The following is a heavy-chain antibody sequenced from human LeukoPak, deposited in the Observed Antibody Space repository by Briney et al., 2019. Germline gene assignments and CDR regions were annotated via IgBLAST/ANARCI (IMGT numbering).Heavy chain of an antibody. CDR1: GGSIRSGIHY. CDR3: ARHVRQQLPPKAFDY. J-gene: IGHJ4*02. D-gene: IGHD6-13*01. CDR2: IYYSGNT. V-gene: IGHV4-39*01. Sequence: SETLSLTRTVSGGSIRSGIHYWGWIRQPPGKGLEWIGSIYYSGNTYYNPSLKGRVTISVDTSKNQLSLKLNSVTAADTAVYYCARHVRQQLPPKAFDYWGQGTLVTVSS.